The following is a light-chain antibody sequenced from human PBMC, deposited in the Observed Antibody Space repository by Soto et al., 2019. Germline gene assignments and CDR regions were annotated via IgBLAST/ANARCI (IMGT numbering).Light chain of an antibody. J-gene: IGKJ5*01. Sequence: EIVMTQSPGTLSVSPGERATVSCRASQSVSINLAWYQQKPGQAPRLLIYDTSSRATGVPDRYSASGSGTDFTLTISRLEPEDFAVFFCQQYGTSEIIFGQGTRLEIK. CDR3: QQYGTSEII. CDR1: QSVSIN. CDR2: DTS. V-gene: IGKV3-20*01.